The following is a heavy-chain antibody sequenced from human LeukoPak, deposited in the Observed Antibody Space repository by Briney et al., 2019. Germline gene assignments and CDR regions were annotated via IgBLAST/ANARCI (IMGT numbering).Heavy chain of an antibody. CDR2: IYYSGST. D-gene: IGHD4-17*01. J-gene: IGHJ3*02. V-gene: IGHV4-59*08. Sequence: PSETLSLTCTVSGASISSYYWSWIRQPPGKGLEWIGYIYYSGSTNYNPSLKSRVTISVDTSKNQFSLNLSSVTAADTAVYYCARRDGDHDAFDIWGQGTMVTVSS. CDR3: ARRDGDHDAFDI. CDR1: GASISSYY.